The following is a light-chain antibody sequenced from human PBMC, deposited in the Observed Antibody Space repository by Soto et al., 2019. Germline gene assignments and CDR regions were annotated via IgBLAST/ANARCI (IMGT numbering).Light chain of an antibody. CDR1: QYIGRS. Sequence: DSQMTQSPSTLYASVGDRVTITCRASQYIGRSLAWYQQKPGKAPKVLIYEASSLDSGVQSRFSGSGSGTEFTLAISTLQPDDFATYYCQQYEYYWTFGQGTKVDIK. J-gene: IGKJ1*01. CDR3: QQYEYYWT. CDR2: EAS. V-gene: IGKV1-5*03.